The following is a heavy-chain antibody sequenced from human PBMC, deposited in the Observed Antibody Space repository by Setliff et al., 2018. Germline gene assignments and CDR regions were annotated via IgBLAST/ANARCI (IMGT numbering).Heavy chain of an antibody. Sequence: PSETLSLTCTVSGGSISPYFWSWIRQPPGEGLEWIGYIYHNGNTNFNPSLKSRVNMSVDTSKNQIALNLKSVTAADTAVYYCARDRTAYPYGLDVWGQGTTVTVSS. CDR2: IYHNGNT. CDR3: ARDRTAYPYGLDV. CDR1: GGSISPYF. J-gene: IGHJ6*02. V-gene: IGHV4-59*01. D-gene: IGHD3-16*01.